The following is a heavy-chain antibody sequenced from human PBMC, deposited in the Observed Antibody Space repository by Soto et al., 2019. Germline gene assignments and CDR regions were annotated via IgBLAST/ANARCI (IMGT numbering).Heavy chain of an antibody. J-gene: IGHJ6*02. CDR2: INAGNGNT. V-gene: IGHV1-3*01. CDR3: ARGEWSGYYYYYGMDV. D-gene: IGHD3-3*01. Sequence: ASVKVSCKASGYTFTSYGIHWVRQAPGQRLEWTGWINAGNGNTKYSEKFQGRVTITRDTSASTAYLELSSLRSEDTAVYYCARGEWSGYYYYYGMDVWGQGTTVTVSS. CDR1: GYTFTSYG.